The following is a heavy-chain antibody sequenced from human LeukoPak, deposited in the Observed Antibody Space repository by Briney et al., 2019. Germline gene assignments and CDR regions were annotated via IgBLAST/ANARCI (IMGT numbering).Heavy chain of an antibody. V-gene: IGHV1-46*01. Sequence: ASVKVSCKASGYTFTSYYMHWVRQAPGQGLEWMGIINPSGGSTSYAQKFQGRVTMTRDTSTSTVYMELSSLRSEDAAVYYCARKGVNKAMPLFDYGGREPLATASS. CDR2: INPSGGST. D-gene: IGHD5-18*01. CDR3: ARKGVNKAMPLFDY. CDR1: GYTFTSYY. J-gene: IGHJ5*01.